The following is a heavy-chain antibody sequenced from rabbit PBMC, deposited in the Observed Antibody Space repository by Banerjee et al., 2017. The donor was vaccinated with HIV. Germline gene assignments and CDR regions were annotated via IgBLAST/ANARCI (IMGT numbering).Heavy chain of an antibody. J-gene: IGHJ4*01. CDR1: GLDFGSSYW. CDR2: INTSSGNT. CDR3: ARDLAGAIGWNFGL. Sequence: QQQLEESGGGLVRPGGSLTLTCKASGLDFGSSYWICWVRQAPGKGLEWIGCINTSSGNTVYASWAKCRFTISKTSSTTVTLQMTSLTAADTATYFWARDLAGAIGWNFGLWGPGTLVTVS. D-gene: IGHD4-1*01. V-gene: IGHV1S45*01.